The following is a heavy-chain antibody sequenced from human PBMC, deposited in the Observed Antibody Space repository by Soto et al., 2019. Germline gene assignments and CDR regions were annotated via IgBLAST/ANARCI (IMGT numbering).Heavy chain of an antibody. D-gene: IGHD2-15*01. J-gene: IGHJ6*02. CDR1: GGSFSGYD. CDR2: INHSGST. V-gene: IGHV4-34*01. CDR3: ARGYCSGGSCSGDYYYGMDV. Sequence: SETLSLTCAVYGGSFSGYDWSWIRQPPGKGLEWIGEINHSGSTNYNPSLESRVTISVDTSKNQFSLKLSSVTAADTAVYYCARGYCSGGSCSGDYYYGMDVWGQGTTVTVSS.